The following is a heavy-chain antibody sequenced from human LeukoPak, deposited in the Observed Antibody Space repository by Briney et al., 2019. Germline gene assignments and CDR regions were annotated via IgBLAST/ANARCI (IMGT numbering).Heavy chain of an antibody. CDR3: ARVVKDTVRGGNYYYYMDV. V-gene: IGHV1-2*06. CDR2: INPNTGGT. D-gene: IGHD3-10*01. CDR1: GHTFTAYY. Sequence: ASVKVSCKASGHTFTAYYLHWVRQAPGQGLEWMGRINPNTGGTNYAQKFQGRVTMTRDTSISTAYMELSRLRYDDTAVYYCARVVKDTVRGGNYYYYMDVWGKGTTVTVSS. J-gene: IGHJ6*03.